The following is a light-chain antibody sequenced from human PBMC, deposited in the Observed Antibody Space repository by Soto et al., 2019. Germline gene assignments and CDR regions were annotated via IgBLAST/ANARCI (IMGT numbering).Light chain of an antibody. J-gene: IGKJ1*01. CDR3: QHYNSYSEA. CDR2: DAS. Sequence: IVMTQSPATLSDSPGERATLSCRASQSVTNSLAWYQQKPGQAPRLLVYDASNRATGIPSRFSGSGSGTEFTLTISSLQPDDFATYYCQHYNSYSEAFGQGTKVDIK. CDR1: QSVTNS. V-gene: IGKV3D-15*01.